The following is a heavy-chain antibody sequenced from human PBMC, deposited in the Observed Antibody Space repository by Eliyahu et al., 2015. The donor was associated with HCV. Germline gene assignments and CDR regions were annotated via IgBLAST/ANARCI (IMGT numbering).Heavy chain of an antibody. Sequence: EVQLVESGGGLVQPGRSLRLSCAASGFTFDDYAMHWVRQGPGKGLEWVSGISWNSGSIGYADSVKGRFTISRDNAKNSLYLQMNSLRAEDTALYYCAKGPHYSDSSGYEPSDYWGQGTLVTVSS. CDR1: GFTFDDYA. V-gene: IGHV3-9*01. J-gene: IGHJ4*02. D-gene: IGHD3-22*01. CDR3: AKGPHYSDSSGYEPSDY. CDR2: ISWNSGSI.